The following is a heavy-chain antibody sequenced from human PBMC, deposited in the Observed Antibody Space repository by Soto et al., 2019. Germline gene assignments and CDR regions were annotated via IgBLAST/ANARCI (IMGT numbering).Heavy chain of an antibody. J-gene: IGHJ6*02. CDR2: IYPRDSKI. CDR1: GYSLTNYY. V-gene: IGHV5-51*01. D-gene: IGHD7-27*01. CDR3: ARHLGTEDYYYGMDV. Sequence: GESLKISCEGSGYSLTNYYIAWVRQMPGKGLEWMGIIYPRDSKIRYSPSLQGQVTFSADKSLSTAYLQWSSLKASDTAKYYCARHLGTEDYYYGMDVWGQGTTVTVSS.